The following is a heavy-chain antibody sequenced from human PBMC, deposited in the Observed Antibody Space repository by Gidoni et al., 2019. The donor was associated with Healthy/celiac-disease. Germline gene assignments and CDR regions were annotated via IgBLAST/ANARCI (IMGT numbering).Heavy chain of an antibody. Sequence: QVQLVESGGGVVQPGRSLRLSCAASGFTFSSYGLHWVRQAPGKGLEVVAVISYDGSNKYYADSVKGLFTISRDNSKNTLYLQMNSLRAEDTAVYYCAKPGVNYDFWSGSGGFDPWGQGTLVTVSS. V-gene: IGHV3-30*18. CDR2: ISYDGSNK. D-gene: IGHD3-3*01. J-gene: IGHJ5*02. CDR1: GFTFSSYG. CDR3: AKPGVNYDFWSGSGGFDP.